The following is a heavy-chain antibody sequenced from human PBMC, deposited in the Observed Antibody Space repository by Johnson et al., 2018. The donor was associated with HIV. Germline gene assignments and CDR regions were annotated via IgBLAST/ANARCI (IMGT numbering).Heavy chain of an antibody. D-gene: IGHD6-19*01. CDR2: ISDDGSNK. CDR3: AEVAVATAAGGVALDI. V-gene: IGHV3-30*04. Sequence: QVQLVESGGGVVQPGRSLRLSCAASGFTFSSYAMHWVRQAPGKGLEWVAVISDDGSNKYYADSVTGRFTMSRDNSNSTLYLQMNSLRAEDTAVYYCAEVAVATAAGGVALDIWGPGTMVIVSS. CDR1: GFTFSSYA. J-gene: IGHJ3*02.